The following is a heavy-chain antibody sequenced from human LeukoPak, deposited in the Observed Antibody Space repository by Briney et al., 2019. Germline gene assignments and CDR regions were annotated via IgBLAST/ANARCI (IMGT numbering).Heavy chain of an antibody. CDR1: GFTFSSYA. CDR2: INNNGGTT. V-gene: IGHV3-64D*09. Sequence: GGSLRLSCAASGFTFSSYAMHWVRQAPGKGLEYVSAINNNGGTTYYAGSVKGRFTISRDNSKNTLYLQMSSVRAEDTAVYYCVKGWYVDYWGQGTLVTVSS. J-gene: IGHJ4*02. CDR3: VKGWYVDY.